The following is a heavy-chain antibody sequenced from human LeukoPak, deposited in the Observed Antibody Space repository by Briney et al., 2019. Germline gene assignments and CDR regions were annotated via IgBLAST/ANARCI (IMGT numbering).Heavy chain of an antibody. Sequence: GGSLRLSCAASGFTFSSYWMSWVRQAPGKGLEWVAVISYDGSNKYYADSVKGRFTISRDNSKNTLYLQMNSLRAEDTAVYYCAKASRYCSSTSCRAPHYYGMDVWGQGTTVTVSS. CDR1: GFTFSSYW. CDR2: ISYDGSNK. CDR3: AKASRYCSSTSCRAPHYYGMDV. V-gene: IGHV3-30*18. D-gene: IGHD2-2*01. J-gene: IGHJ6*02.